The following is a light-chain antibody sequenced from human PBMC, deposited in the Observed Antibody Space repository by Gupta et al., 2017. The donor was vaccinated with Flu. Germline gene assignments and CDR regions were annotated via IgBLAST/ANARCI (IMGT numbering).Light chain of an antibody. J-gene: IGLJ3*02. CDR1: DIGSKN. CDR3: QVWDTSSDRRWV. V-gene: IGLV3-21*02. CDR2: DGR. Sequence: GSDIGSKNVVWYQQKPGQAPVLVVCDGRDRPSGIPERFSGSNPGSTATLTISGVEAGDEADYYCQVWDTSSDRRWVFGGGTKLTVL.